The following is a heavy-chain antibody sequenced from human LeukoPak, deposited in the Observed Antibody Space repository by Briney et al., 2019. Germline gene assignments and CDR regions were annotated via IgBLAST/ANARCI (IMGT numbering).Heavy chain of an antibody. J-gene: IGHJ4*02. V-gene: IGHV1-69*04. CDR2: IIPILGIA. CDR1: GGTFSSYA. CDR3: AREGDGTGWCFDY. D-gene: IGHD6-19*01. Sequence: ASVKVSCKASGGTFSSYAISWVRQAPGQGLEWMGRIIPILGIANYAQKFQGRVTITADKSTSTAYMELSSLRSGDTAVYYCAREGDGTGWCFDYWGQGTLVTVSS.